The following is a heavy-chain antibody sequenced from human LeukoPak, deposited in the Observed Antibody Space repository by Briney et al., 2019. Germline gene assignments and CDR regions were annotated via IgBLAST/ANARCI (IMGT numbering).Heavy chain of an antibody. D-gene: IGHD3-10*01. Sequence: QPGGSLRLSCAASGFTFSSYGMSWVRQAPGKGLEWVSTISSSGGSTYYADSVKGRFTISRDNSKNTLYLQMNSLRAEDTAVYYCAKAFGDGSGSYPYFDYWGQGTLVTVSS. J-gene: IGHJ4*02. CDR3: AKAFGDGSGSYPYFDY. CDR2: ISSSGGST. V-gene: IGHV3-23*01. CDR1: GFTFSSYG.